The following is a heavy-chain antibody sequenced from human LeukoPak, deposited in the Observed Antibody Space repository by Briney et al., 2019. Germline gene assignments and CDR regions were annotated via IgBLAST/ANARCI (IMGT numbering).Heavy chain of an antibody. Sequence: TGGSLRLSCAASGFTFSSYSMNWVRQAPGKGLEWVSSISSSSSYIYYADSVKGRFTISRDNAKNSLYLQMNSLRAEDTAVYYCASLNYDYVWGSYRYLPNDYWGQGTLVTVSS. V-gene: IGHV3-21*01. CDR3: ASLNYDYVWGSYRYLPNDY. CDR2: ISSSSSYI. J-gene: IGHJ4*02. CDR1: GFTFSSYS. D-gene: IGHD3-16*02.